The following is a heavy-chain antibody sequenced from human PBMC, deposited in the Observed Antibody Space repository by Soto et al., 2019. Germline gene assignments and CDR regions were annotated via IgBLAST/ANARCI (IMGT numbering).Heavy chain of an antibody. CDR2: ISWNSGSI. D-gene: IGHD6-13*01. CDR1: GFTFDDYA. CDR3: ARGYSSSWYFLNAFDI. Sequence: ESGGGLVQPGRSLRLSCAASGFTFDDYAMHWVRQAPGKGLEWVSGISWNSGSIGYADSVKGRFTISRDNAKNSLYLQMNSLRAEDTALYYCARGYSSSWYFLNAFDIWGQGTMVTVSS. J-gene: IGHJ3*02. V-gene: IGHV3-9*01.